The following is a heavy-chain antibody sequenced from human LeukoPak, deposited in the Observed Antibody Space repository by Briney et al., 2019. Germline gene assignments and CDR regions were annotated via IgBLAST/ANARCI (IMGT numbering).Heavy chain of an antibody. J-gene: IGHJ4*02. V-gene: IGHV4-39*01. Sequence: SETLSLTCTVSGGSISSSSYYWGWIRQPPGKGLEWIGSIYYSGSTYYDPSLKSRVTISVDTSKNQFSLKLSSMTAADTAVYYCARQTQYYYDSSGYYLDYFDYWGQGTLVTVSS. CDR2: IYYSGST. CDR1: GGSISSSSYY. CDR3: ARQTQYYYDSSGYYLDYFDY. D-gene: IGHD3-22*01.